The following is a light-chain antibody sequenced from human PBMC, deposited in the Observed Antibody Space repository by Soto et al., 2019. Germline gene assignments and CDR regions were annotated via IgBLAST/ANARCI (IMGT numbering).Light chain of an antibody. Sequence: DIQMTQSPSSLSASVGDRVTITCQASQDITNNLIWYQQKPGKAPILLIYDASDLHTGVPSRFSGSGSGTDFTFTISSLRPEDIATYYCQQYDNLPLTFGQGTRLEIK. V-gene: IGKV1-33*01. CDR3: QQYDNLPLT. J-gene: IGKJ5*01. CDR1: QDITNN. CDR2: DAS.